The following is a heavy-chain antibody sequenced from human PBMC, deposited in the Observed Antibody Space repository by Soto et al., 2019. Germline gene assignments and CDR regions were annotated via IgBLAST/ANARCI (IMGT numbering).Heavy chain of an antibody. J-gene: IGHJ6*02. V-gene: IGHV4-59*01. D-gene: IGHD2-21*02. CDR2: MYNTGST. CDR1: GGSISGYC. Sequence: SETLSVRCTVSGGSISGYCWSLCRQLPGKGLEWIGYMYNTGSTVYNPSFKSRVTISVDTSKNQFSLKLNSVTAADTAVYYCARDLWGYCGTDCYPLDVWGQGTTVT. CDR3: ARDLWGYCGTDCYPLDV.